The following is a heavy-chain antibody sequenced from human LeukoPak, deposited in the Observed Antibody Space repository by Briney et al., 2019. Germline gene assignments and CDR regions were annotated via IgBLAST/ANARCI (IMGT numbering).Heavy chain of an antibody. CDR1: GFTFSNAW. D-gene: IGHD1-14*01. J-gene: IGHJ4*02. CDR2: IKSKTDGGTT. V-gene: IGHV3-15*01. CDR3: STDPDSPTPDY. Sequence: GGSLRLSCEVSGFTFSNAWMSWVGQAPGKGLEWVGRIKSKTDGGTTDHAAPVKGRFTVSRDDAKNTFYLQMNSLKTEDTAVYFCSTDPDSPTPDYWGQGTLVTVPS.